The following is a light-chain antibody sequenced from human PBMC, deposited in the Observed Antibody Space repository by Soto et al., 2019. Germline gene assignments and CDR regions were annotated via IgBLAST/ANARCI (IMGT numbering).Light chain of an antibody. V-gene: IGKV3-20*01. Sequence: EIVLTQSPGTLSLSPGERATLSCRASQSVSNSFLAWYQHKPGQAPRLVIYTASFRATGIPDRFSGSGSGTDFTLTISSLEPEDVAVYYCQQYENVPWTFGPGTKVEIK. J-gene: IGKJ1*01. CDR1: QSVSNSF. CDR3: QQYENVPWT. CDR2: TAS.